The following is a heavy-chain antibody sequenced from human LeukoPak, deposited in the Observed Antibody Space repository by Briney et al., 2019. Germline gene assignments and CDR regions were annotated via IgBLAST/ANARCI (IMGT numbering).Heavy chain of an antibody. CDR2: ISWDGGST. V-gene: IGHV3-43D*03. Sequence: GGSLRLSCAASGFTFDDYDMHWVRHAPGKGLEWVSLISWDGGSTFCADSVKGRLTISRDNSKNTLYPQMKRLRAEDTAVFYCARRAGAYSHPFDYWGQGTLVTVSS. J-gene: IGHJ4*02. CDR1: GFTFDDYD. CDR3: ARRAGAYSHPFDY. D-gene: IGHD4/OR15-4a*01.